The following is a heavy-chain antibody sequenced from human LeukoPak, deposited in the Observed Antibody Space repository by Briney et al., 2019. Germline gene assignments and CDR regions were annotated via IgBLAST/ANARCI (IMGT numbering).Heavy chain of an antibody. V-gene: IGHV1-3*01. CDR3: ARTYSGYGY. CDR2: INAGDGDT. D-gene: IGHD5-12*01. CDR1: RYTFTTYA. J-gene: IGHJ4*02. Sequence: APVKVSCKASRYTFTTYAIHWVRQAPGQRLEWMGWINAGDGDTKYSQKFHDRVTITRDTSANTVYMELSSLRFEDTAVYYCARTYSGYGYWGQGTLVTVSS.